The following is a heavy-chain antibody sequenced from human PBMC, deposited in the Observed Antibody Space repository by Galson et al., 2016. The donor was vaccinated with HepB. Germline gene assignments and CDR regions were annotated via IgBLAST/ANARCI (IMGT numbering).Heavy chain of an antibody. CDR3: VRDSYYDSST. D-gene: IGHD3-22*01. V-gene: IGHV3-74*01. CDR1: GFAFSNYW. J-gene: IGHJ4*02. Sequence: LRLSCAGSGFAFSNYWMHWVRQIPGKGLVWVSTTNSPESIKTYADSVKGRFTISRDNSKNTLYLQMNSLRAEDTAVYYCVRDSYYDSSTWGQGTLVTVSS. CDR2: TNSPESIK.